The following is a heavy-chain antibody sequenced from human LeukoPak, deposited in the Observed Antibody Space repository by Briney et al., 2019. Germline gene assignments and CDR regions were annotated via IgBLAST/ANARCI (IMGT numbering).Heavy chain of an antibody. V-gene: IGHV5-51*01. CDR2: IYPGDSDT. CDR3: AGQSGYSSSWTTQMDY. Sequence: GESLKISCKGSGYSFTSYWIGWVRQMPGKGLEWMGIIYPGDSDTRYSPSFQGQVTISADRSISTAYLQWSSLKASDTAMYYCAGQSGYSSSWTTQMDYWGQGTLVTVSS. J-gene: IGHJ4*02. CDR1: GYSFTSYW. D-gene: IGHD6-13*01.